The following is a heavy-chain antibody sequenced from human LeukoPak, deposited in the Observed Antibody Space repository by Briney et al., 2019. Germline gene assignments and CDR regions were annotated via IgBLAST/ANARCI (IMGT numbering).Heavy chain of an antibody. CDR2: ISYDGGNK. CDR1: GFTFSSYG. CDR3: AKDGDIAAAAYYFDY. J-gene: IGHJ4*02. D-gene: IGHD6-13*01. V-gene: IGHV3-30*18. Sequence: GRSLRLSCAASGFTFSSYGMHWVRQAPGKGLEWVALISYDGGNKYYADSVKGRFTISRDNSKNTLYLQMNSLRAEDTAVYYCAKDGDIAAAAYYFDYWGQGTLVTVSS.